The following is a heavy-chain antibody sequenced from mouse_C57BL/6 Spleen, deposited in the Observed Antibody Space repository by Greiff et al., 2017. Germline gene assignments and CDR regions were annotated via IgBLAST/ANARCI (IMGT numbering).Heavy chain of an antibody. D-gene: IGHD3-3*01. Sequence: QVHVKQPGTELVKPGASVKLSCKASGYTFTSYWMHWVKQRPGQGLEWIGNINPSNGGTNYNEKFKSKATLTVDKSSSTAYMQLSSLTSEDSAVYYCARELYYYAMDYWGQGTSVTVSS. CDR1: GYTFTSYW. CDR2: INPSNGGT. CDR3: ARELYYYAMDY. J-gene: IGHJ4*01. V-gene: IGHV1-53*01.